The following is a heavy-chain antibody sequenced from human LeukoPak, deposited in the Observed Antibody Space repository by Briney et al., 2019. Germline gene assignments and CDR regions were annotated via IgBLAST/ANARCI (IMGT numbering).Heavy chain of an antibody. J-gene: IGHJ4*02. CDR3: AKEGGGRPFDY. D-gene: IGHD1-26*01. V-gene: IGHV3-43*01. CDR1: GFTFDDYT. Sequence: GGSLRLSCAASGFTFDDYTMPWVRQASGKGLEWVSLISWDGGSTYYADSVKGRFTISRDNSKNSLHLQMNSLRTEDTPLYYCAKEGGGRPFDYWGQGTLVTVSS. CDR2: ISWDGGST.